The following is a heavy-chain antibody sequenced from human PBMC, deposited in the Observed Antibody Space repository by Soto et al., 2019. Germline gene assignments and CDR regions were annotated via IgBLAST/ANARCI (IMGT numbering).Heavy chain of an antibody. D-gene: IGHD3-3*01. Sequence: PGGSLRLSCAASGFTFSSYGMHWVRQAPGKGLEWVAVIWYDGSNKYYADSVKGRFTISRDNSKNTLYLQMNSLRAEDTAVYYCARESYDFCSGYRRHDAFDIWGQGTMVTVSS. CDR3: ARESYDFCSGYRRHDAFDI. CDR2: IWYDGSNK. CDR1: GFTFSSYG. J-gene: IGHJ3*02. V-gene: IGHV3-33*01.